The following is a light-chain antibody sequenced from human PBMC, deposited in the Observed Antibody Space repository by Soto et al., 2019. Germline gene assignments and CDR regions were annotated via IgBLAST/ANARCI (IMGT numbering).Light chain of an antibody. Sequence: QSALTQPASVSASPGQSIAISCTGTSSDVGGYTFVSWYQQHPGKAPKLMIYDVSNRPSGISNHFSGSKSGNTASLTISGLQAEDEADYYCSSYTSRNTYVFGTGTKVTV. V-gene: IGLV2-14*01. CDR1: SSDVGGYTF. J-gene: IGLJ1*01. CDR3: SSYTSRNTYV. CDR2: DVS.